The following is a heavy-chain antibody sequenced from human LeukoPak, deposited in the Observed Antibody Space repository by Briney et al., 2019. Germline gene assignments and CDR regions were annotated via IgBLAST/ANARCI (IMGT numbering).Heavy chain of an antibody. Sequence: ASVKVSCKASGYTFTSYYMHWVRQAPGQGLEWMGIINPSGGSTSYAQKFQGRVTMTRDTSTSTVYMELSSLRSEDTAVYYCAREEISIVVVPAARYYFDYWGQGTLVTVSS. J-gene: IGHJ4*02. D-gene: IGHD2-2*01. CDR2: INPSGGST. CDR3: AREEISIVVVPAARYYFDY. CDR1: GYTFTSYY. V-gene: IGHV1-46*01.